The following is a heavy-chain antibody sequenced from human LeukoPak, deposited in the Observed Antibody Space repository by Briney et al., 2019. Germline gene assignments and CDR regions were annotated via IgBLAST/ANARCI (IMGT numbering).Heavy chain of an antibody. CDR1: GFSFSSYA. V-gene: IGHV3-23*01. D-gene: IGHD2-21*02. Sequence: PGGSLRLSCAASGFSFSSYAMGWVRQAPGERLEWVSSIKGGGGDPFYADSVRGRFTISRDKSKNTLYLQLNSLRAEDTAVYFCAQGGHDFNPFYYWGQGTLVTVSS. CDR3: AQGGHDFNPFYY. CDR2: IKGGGGDP. J-gene: IGHJ4*02.